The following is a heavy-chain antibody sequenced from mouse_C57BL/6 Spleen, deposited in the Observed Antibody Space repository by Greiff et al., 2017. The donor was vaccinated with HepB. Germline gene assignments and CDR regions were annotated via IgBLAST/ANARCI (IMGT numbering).Heavy chain of an antibody. D-gene: IGHD4-1*01. V-gene: IGHV1-64*01. J-gene: IGHJ4*01. Sequence: QVHVKQPGAELVKPGASVKLSCKASGYTFTSYWMHWVKQRPGQGLEWIGMIHPNSGSTNYNEKFKSKATLTVDKSSSTAYMQLGSLTSEESAVYNCARGKTGTDAMDYWGQGTSVTVSS. CDR3: ARGKTGTDAMDY. CDR2: IHPNSGST. CDR1: GYTFTSYW.